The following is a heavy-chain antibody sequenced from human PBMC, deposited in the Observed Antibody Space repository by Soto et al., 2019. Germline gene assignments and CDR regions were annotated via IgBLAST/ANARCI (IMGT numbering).Heavy chain of an antibody. Sequence: GGSLRLSCAASGLTFSNAWMSWVRQAPGKGLEWVGRIKSKTDGGTTDYAAPVKGRFTISRDDSKNTLYLQMNSLKTEDTAVYYCTTESDFWSVYRTDYYYYYMYVCGKGTTVTVSS. V-gene: IGHV3-15*01. CDR3: TTESDFWSVYRTDYYYYYMYV. CDR1: GLTFSNAW. D-gene: IGHD3-3*01. J-gene: IGHJ6*03. CDR2: IKSKTDGGTT.